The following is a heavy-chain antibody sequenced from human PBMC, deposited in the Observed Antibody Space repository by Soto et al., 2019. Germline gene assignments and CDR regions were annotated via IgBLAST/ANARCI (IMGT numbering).Heavy chain of an antibody. Sequence: ASVKVSCKASGYTFTSYDINWVRQATRQGLEWMGWMNPNSGNTKYAQILQGRVSLTTDTSTNTAYMELRSLRSDDTAMYFCARGGYYDSSGSRNYYYYGMNVWGQGTTVTVSS. J-gene: IGHJ6*02. CDR2: MNPNSGNT. D-gene: IGHD3-22*01. CDR1: GYTFTSYD. CDR3: ARGGYYDSSGSRNYYYYGMNV. V-gene: IGHV1-8*01.